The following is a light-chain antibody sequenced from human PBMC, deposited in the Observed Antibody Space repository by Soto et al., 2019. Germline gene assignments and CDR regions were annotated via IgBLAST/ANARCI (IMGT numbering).Light chain of an antibody. Sequence: QSVLTQPPSASGSPGQSVTISCTGTSSDVGRYNYVSWYQQHPGKAPKLIIYEVTKRPAGVTDRFSGSKSGNTASLTVSGLQAEDEADYYCSSYAASNNYVFGTGTKLTVL. CDR3: SSYAASNNYV. V-gene: IGLV2-8*01. CDR1: SSDVGRYNY. J-gene: IGLJ1*01. CDR2: EVT.